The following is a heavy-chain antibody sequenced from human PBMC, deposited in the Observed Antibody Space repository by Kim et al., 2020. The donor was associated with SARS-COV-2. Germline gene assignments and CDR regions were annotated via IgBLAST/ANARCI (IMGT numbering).Heavy chain of an antibody. V-gene: IGHV3-66*01. D-gene: IGHD6-19*01. CDR1: GFTVSSNY. J-gene: IGHJ4*02. Sequence: GGSLRLSCAASGFTVSSNYMSWVRQAPGKGLEWVSVIYSGGSTYYADSVKGRFTISRDNSKNTLYLQMNSLRAEDTAVYYCAREVGYSSGWYYFDYWGQGTLVTVSS. CDR3: AREVGYSSGWYYFDY. CDR2: IYSGGST.